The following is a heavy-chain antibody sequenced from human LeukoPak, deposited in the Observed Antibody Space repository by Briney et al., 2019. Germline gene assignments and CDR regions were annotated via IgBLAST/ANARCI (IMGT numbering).Heavy chain of an antibody. V-gene: IGHV4-59*08. J-gene: IGHJ4*02. Sequence: PSETLSLTCTVSGGSISSYYWSWIRQPPGKGLEWLGYIYYSGSTNYNPSLKSRVTISVDTSKNQFSLKLSSVTAADTAVYYCARHAVGYSSGWYNYWGQGTLVTVSS. CDR2: IYYSGST. CDR1: GGSISSYY. D-gene: IGHD6-19*01. CDR3: ARHAVGYSSGWYNY.